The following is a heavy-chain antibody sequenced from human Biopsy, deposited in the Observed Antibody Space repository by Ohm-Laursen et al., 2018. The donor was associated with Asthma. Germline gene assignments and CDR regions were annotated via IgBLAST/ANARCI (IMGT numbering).Heavy chain of an antibody. Sequence: SVKVSCKAPGGTFSNFATSWVRRAPGQGLEWLGGIMTVFGTTNYAQKFQGRVTITADESTSTAYMEVTSLRSEDTAIYYCARCQVGYSSGWSLLLKKIYYSGMDVWGQGTAVTVSS. J-gene: IGHJ6*02. CDR1: GGTFSNFA. V-gene: IGHV1-69*13. CDR3: ARCQVGYSSGWSLLLKKIYYSGMDV. D-gene: IGHD6-19*01. CDR2: IMTVFGTT.